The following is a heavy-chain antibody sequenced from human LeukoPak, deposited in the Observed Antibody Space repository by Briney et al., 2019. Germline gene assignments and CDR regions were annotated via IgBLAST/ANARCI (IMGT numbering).Heavy chain of an antibody. CDR1: GFTFSSYW. Sequence: GGSLRLSCAASGFTFSSYWMSWVRQAPGKGLEWVANIKQDGSEKYYVDSVKGRFTISRDNAKNSLYLQMSSLRAEDTAVYYCARDRWDVSSSWYDYWGQGTLVTVSS. CDR3: ARDRWDVSSSWYDY. J-gene: IGHJ4*02. CDR2: IKQDGSEK. D-gene: IGHD6-13*01. V-gene: IGHV3-7*01.